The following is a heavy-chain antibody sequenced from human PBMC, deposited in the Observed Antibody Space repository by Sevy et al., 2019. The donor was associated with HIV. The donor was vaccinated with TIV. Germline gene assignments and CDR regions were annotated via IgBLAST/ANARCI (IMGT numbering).Heavy chain of an antibody. Sequence: ASVKVSCTSSGYTFIAHYLHWVRQAPGQGLEWMGWINPESGDTRYTEKFQGRVTMTRETSIRTAYMEVITLRSDDTAVYFCARVQRGGVPDYWGQGTLVTVSS. D-gene: IGHD3-10*01. CDR1: GYTFIAHY. CDR2: INPESGDT. J-gene: IGHJ4*02. V-gene: IGHV1-2*02. CDR3: ARVQRGGVPDY.